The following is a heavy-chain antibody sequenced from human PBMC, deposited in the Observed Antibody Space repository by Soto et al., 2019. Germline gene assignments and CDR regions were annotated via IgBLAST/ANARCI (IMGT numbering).Heavy chain of an antibody. J-gene: IGHJ6*02. CDR3: ARVRDSFGLDV. CDR1: GGSITGAYY. V-gene: IGHV4-31*03. Sequence: SETLSLTCRLSGGSITGAYYWNWIRQHPGKGLEWIGSIHYRGSTYYNPSLKTRITISLDRSNNQFSLNLSSVTAADTAVYYCARVRDSFGLDVWGQGTTATVSS. D-gene: IGHD2-15*01. CDR2: IHYRGST.